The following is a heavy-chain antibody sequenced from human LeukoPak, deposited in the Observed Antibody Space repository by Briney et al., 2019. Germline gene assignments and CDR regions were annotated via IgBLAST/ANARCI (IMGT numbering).Heavy chain of an antibody. J-gene: IGHJ4*02. CDR3: ARQRGSDLDY. Sequence: PSETLSLTCTVSGGSISSYYWSWIRQPPGKGLEWIGYIYYSGSTNYNPSLKSRVTISVDTSKNQFSLKLSSVTAADTAVYYCARQRGSDLDYWGQGTLVTVPS. D-gene: IGHD3-10*01. CDR1: GGSISSYY. V-gene: IGHV4-59*08. CDR2: IYYSGST.